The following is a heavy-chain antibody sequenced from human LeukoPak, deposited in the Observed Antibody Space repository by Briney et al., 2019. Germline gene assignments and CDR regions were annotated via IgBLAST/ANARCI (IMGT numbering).Heavy chain of an antibody. CDR1: ELSFVDYA. Sequence: GGSLNLSCEPSELSFVDYAMPWVRQAPGKGLEWVSGINWNNGGIGYADSVKGRFTISRDNAKNSLYLQMNSLRAEDTAVYYCAKRSSFDYWGQGILVTVSS. CDR2: INWNNGGI. V-gene: IGHV3-9*01. CDR3: AKRSSFDY. J-gene: IGHJ4*02. D-gene: IGHD6-6*01.